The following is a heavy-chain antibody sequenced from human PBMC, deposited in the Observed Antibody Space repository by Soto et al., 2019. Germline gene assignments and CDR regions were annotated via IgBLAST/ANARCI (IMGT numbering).Heavy chain of an antibody. J-gene: IGHJ4*02. D-gene: IGHD1-26*01. CDR1: GFTFSSYA. V-gene: IGHV3-23*01. Sequence: EVQLLESGGGLVQPGGSLRLSCAASGFTFSSYAMSWVRQAPGKGLEWVSAISGSGGSTYYADSVKGRFTISRDNSKNTLYLQMSGLRAEDTAVYYCAKDTVRGWELLGNDYWGQGTLVTVSS. CDR3: AKDTVRGWELLGNDY. CDR2: ISGSGGST.